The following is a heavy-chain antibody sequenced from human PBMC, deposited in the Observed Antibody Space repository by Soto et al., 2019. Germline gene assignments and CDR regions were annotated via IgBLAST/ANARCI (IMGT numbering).Heavy chain of an antibody. CDR3: ARDSRVYYGSGSSVDG. V-gene: IGHV3-11*01. CDR2: ISSSGNTV. D-gene: IGHD3-10*01. Sequence: GGSLRLSCAASGFTFSDYYMSWIRQAPGKGLEWISYISSSGNTVYYADSVEGRFTISRDNAQNSLYLQMNNLRAEDTAVYYCARDSRVYYGSGSSVDGWGQRTLVTVSS. CDR1: GFTFSDYY. J-gene: IGHJ4*02.